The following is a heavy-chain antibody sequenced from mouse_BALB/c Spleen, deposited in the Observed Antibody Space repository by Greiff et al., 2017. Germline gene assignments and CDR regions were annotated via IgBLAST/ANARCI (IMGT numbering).Heavy chain of an antibody. Sequence: VQLQESGAELAKPVASVKMSCKASGYTFTSYWMHWVKQRPGQGLEWIGYINPSTGYTEYNQKFKDKATLTADKSSSTAYMQLSSLTSEDSAVYYCAREGPYPWFAYWGQGTLVTVSA. CDR3: AREGPYPWFAY. CDR2: INPSTGYT. D-gene: IGHD3-3*01. J-gene: IGHJ3*01. V-gene: IGHV1-7*01. CDR1: GYTFTSYW.